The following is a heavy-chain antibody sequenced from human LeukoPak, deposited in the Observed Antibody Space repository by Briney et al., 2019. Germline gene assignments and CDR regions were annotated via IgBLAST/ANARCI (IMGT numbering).Heavy chain of an antibody. Sequence: GGSLRLSCAASGFTFSSYEMNWVRQAPGKGLEWVSYISSAGSTIYYADSVKGRFTISRDNAKNSLYLQMNSLRAEDTAVYYCARVRVPAAISGLDPWGQGTLVTVSS. CDR2: ISSAGSTI. D-gene: IGHD2-2*01. CDR1: GFTFSSYE. V-gene: IGHV3-48*03. CDR3: ARVRVPAAISGLDP. J-gene: IGHJ5*02.